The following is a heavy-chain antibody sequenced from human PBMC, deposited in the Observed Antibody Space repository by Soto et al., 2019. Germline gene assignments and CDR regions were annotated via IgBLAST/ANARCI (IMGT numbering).Heavy chain of an antibody. D-gene: IGHD1-20*01. CDR3: TRETVAGITGLDY. Sequence: GSLRLSCAASGFNFGNNWMHWVRQAPGKGLEWVSGISVSDAFIYYADSVRGRFSISRDASENILYLQMNSLRVDDTALYYCTRETVAGITGLDYWGPGTLVTVSS. J-gene: IGHJ4*02. V-gene: IGHV3-23*01. CDR2: ISVSDAFI. CDR1: GFNFGNNW.